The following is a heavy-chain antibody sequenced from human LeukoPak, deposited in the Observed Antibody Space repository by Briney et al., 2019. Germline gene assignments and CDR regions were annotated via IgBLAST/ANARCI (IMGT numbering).Heavy chain of an antibody. J-gene: IGHJ4*02. CDR2: ISSSSSTV. Sequence: PGRSLRLSCAASGFTFSSYSMNWVRQAPGKGLEWVSYISSSSSTVYYADSVKGRFTISRDNAKNSLYLQMNSLRAEDTAVYYCARAGYCSGGSCYNWGQGTLVTVSS. CDR1: GFTFSSYS. D-gene: IGHD2-15*01. CDR3: ARAGYCSGGSCYN. V-gene: IGHV3-48*04.